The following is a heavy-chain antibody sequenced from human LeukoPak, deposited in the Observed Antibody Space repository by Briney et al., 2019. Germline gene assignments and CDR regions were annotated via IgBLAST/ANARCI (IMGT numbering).Heavy chain of an antibody. J-gene: IGHJ6*03. D-gene: IGHD5-24*01. Sequence: ASVKVSCKASGYTFTGYYMHWVRQATGQGLEWMGWMNPNSGNTGYAQKFQGRVTMTRNTSISTAYMELSSLRSEDTAVYYCARVGDGYNYDYYYMDVWGKGTTVTVSS. CDR2: MNPNSGNT. V-gene: IGHV1-8*02. CDR3: ARVGDGYNYDYYYMDV. CDR1: GYTFTGYY.